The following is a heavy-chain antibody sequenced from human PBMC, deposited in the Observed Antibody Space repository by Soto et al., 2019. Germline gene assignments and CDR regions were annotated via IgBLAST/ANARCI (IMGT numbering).Heavy chain of an antibody. CDR2: IYYSGST. V-gene: IGHV4-59*01. Sequence: SETLSLTCTASGGTISSYYWSWIRQPPGKGLEWIGYIYYSGSTNYNPSLKSRVTISVDTSKNQFSLKLSSVTAADTAVYYCARANGYSSGWLVDYWGQGTLGTGSS. CDR1: GGTISSYY. D-gene: IGHD6-19*01. J-gene: IGHJ4*02. CDR3: ARANGYSSGWLVDY.